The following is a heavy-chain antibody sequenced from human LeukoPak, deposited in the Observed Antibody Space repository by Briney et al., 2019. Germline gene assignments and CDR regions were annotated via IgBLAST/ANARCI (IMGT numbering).Heavy chain of an antibody. CDR3: ARDNPNYYGSGSYSPTWYYGMDI. D-gene: IGHD3-10*01. J-gene: IGHJ6*02. Sequence: GGSLRLSCAASGFTVSSNYMSWVRQAPGKGLEWVSVIYSGGSTYYADSVKGRFTISRDNSKNTLYLQMNSLRAEDTAVYYCARDNPNYYGSGSYSPTWYYGMDIWGQGTTVTVSS. CDR2: IYSGGST. V-gene: IGHV3-53*01. CDR1: GFTVSSNY.